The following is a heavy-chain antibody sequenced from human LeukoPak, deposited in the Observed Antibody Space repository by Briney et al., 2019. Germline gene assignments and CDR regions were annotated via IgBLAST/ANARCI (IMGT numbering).Heavy chain of an antibody. CDR3: AREGYCSGGSCYPGKNYYYFYGMDV. Sequence: SETLSLTCAVYGGSFSGYYWSWIRQPPGKGLEWIGYIYYSGSTIYNPSLKSRVTMSLDTSKNQFSLKLSSVTAADTAVYYCAREGYCSGGSCYPGKNYYYFYGMDVWGQGTTVTVSS. V-gene: IGHV4-59*01. J-gene: IGHJ6*02. D-gene: IGHD2-15*01. CDR2: IYYSGST. CDR1: GGSFSGYY.